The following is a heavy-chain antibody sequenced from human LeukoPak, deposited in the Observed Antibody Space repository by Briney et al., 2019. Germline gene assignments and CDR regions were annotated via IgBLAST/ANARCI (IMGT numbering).Heavy chain of an antibody. CDR1: GYSFTSYW. V-gene: IGHV5-51*01. Sequence: PGESLKISCKGSGYSFTSYWIGWVRQMPGKGQEWMGIIYPGDSDTRYSPSFQGQVTISADKSISTAYLQWSSLKASDTAMYYCARPAVVVTTPNDAFDIWGQGTMVTVSS. D-gene: IGHD3-22*01. J-gene: IGHJ3*02. CDR3: ARPAVVVTTPNDAFDI. CDR2: IYPGDSDT.